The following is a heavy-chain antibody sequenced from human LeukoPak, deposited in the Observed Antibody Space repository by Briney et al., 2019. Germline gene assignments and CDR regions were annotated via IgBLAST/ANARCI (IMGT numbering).Heavy chain of an antibody. CDR3: ASASSHRITAGGDY. CDR1: GFTFSNYW. D-gene: IGHD6-13*01. CDR2: INSDGSSR. V-gene: IGHV3-74*01. J-gene: IGHJ4*02. Sequence: GGSLRLSCAASGFTFSNYWMHWVRQAPGKGLVWVSRINSDGSSRNYADSVKGRFTISRDNAKNTLYLQMNSLRAEDTAVYYCASASSHRITAGGDYWGQGTLVTVSS.